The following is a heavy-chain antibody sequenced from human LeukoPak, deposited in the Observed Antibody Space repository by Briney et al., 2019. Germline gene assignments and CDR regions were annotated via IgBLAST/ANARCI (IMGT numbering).Heavy chain of an antibody. V-gene: IGHV4-30-2*01. Sequence: SETLSLTCAVSGGSISSAGFSWSWLRQPPGKGLEWIGSIYHAGSTYYNPSLKSRVTMSVDRSKKQFSLNLKSVNAADTAVYYCARAIIMVRGLGNFSDPWGQGTLVTVSS. CDR2: IYHAGST. CDR3: ARAIIMVRGLGNFSDP. J-gene: IGHJ5*02. CDR1: GGSISSAGFS. D-gene: IGHD3-10*01.